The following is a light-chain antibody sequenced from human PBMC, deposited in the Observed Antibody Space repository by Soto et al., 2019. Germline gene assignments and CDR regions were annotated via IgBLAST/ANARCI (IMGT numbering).Light chain of an antibody. V-gene: IGLV2-14*01. Sequence: QSALTQPASVSGSPGQSITISCTGTRSDVGGYNYVPWYQQHPGKAPKLMIYDVSNRPSGVSNRFSGSKSGNTASLTISGLQAEDEADYYCNSYTSSSTPYVFGTGTKVTVL. CDR3: NSYTSSSTPYV. CDR2: DVS. CDR1: RSDVGGYNY. J-gene: IGLJ1*01.